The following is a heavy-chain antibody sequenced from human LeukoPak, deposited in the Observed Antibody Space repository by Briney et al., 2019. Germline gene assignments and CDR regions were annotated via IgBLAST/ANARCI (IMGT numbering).Heavy chain of an antibody. CDR1: GGSISSYY. D-gene: IGHD3-10*01. V-gene: IGHV4-59*08. J-gene: IGHJ1*01. CDR3: ARHGSSPGPFQH. CDR2: IYYSGST. Sequence: SETLSLTCTVSGGSISSYYWSWIRQPPGKGLEWIGYIYYSGSTSYNPSLKSRVIISVDTSKNQFSLNLSSVTAADTAVYYCARHGSSPGPFQHWGQGTLVTVSS.